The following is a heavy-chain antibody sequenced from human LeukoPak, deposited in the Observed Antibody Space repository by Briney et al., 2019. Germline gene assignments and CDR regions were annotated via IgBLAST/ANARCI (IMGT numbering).Heavy chain of an antibody. D-gene: IGHD4-17*01. CDR3: ARASGMTTNNFDY. Sequence: PSETLSLTCAVYGGSFSRYYWSWIRQPPGKGLQWIGEINHSGSTNYNPSLKSRVTISVDTSKNQFSLKLSSVTAADTAVYYCARASGMTTNNFDYWGQGTLVTVSS. V-gene: IGHV4-34*01. J-gene: IGHJ4*02. CDR1: GGSFSRYY. CDR2: INHSGST.